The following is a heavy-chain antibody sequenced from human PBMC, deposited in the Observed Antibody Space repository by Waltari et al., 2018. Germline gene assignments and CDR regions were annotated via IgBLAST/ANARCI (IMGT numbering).Heavy chain of an antibody. J-gene: IGHJ3*02. V-gene: IGHV3-48*04. CDR1: GFTFSSYS. CDR3: AREQAGAFDI. CDR2: ISSSSSTI. Sequence: EVQLVESGGGLVQPGGSLRLSCVASGFTFSSYSMNWVRQAPGKGLEWVSYISSSSSTIYYADSVKGRFTISRDNAKNSLYLQMNSLRAEDTAVYYCAREQAGAFDIWGQGTMVTVSS.